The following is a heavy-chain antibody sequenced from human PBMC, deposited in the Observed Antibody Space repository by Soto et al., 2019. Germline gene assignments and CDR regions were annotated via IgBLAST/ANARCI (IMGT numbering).Heavy chain of an antibody. J-gene: IGHJ6*02. CDR3: AKDTYLDYSDSSGYYPWYYYGLDV. V-gene: IGHV3-23*01. D-gene: IGHD3-22*01. CDR2: ISGSGDST. Sequence: EVQLSESGGGLVQPGGSLRLSCAASGFPFSGYAMSWVRQAPGKGLEWVSAISGSGDSTYYADSVKGRFAISRDNSKNTLYLQMNSLRAEDTAVYYCAKDTYLDYSDSSGYYPWYYYGLDVWGQGTTVTVSS. CDR1: GFPFSGYA.